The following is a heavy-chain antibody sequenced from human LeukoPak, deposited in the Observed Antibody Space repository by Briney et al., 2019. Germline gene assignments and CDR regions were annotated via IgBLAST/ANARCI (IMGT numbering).Heavy chain of an antibody. CDR2: ISYDGSNK. V-gene: IGHV3-30*18. D-gene: IGHD4-17*01. CDR3: AKDGYGDYGYFDY. Sequence: GGSLRLSCAASGFTFSSYGMHWVRQAPGKGLEWVAVISYDGSNKYYADSVKGRFTISRDNSKNTLYLQMNSLRAEDTAVYYCAKDGYGDYGYFDYWGQGTLVTVSS. J-gene: IGHJ4*02. CDR1: GFTFSSYG.